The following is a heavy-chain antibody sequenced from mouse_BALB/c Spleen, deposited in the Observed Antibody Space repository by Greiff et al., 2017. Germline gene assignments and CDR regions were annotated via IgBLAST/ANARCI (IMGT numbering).Heavy chain of an antibody. CDR2: IDPANGNT. D-gene: IGHD2-4*01. CDR3: AEGYDYDWYFDV. V-gene: IGHV14-3*02. J-gene: IGHJ1*01. CDR1: GFNIKDTY. Sequence: VQLQQSGAELVKPGASVKLSCTASGFNIKDTYMHWVKQRPEQGLEWIGRIDPANGNTKYDPKFQGKATITADTSSNTAYLQLSSLTSEDTAVYYCAEGYDYDWYFDVWGAGTTVTVSS.